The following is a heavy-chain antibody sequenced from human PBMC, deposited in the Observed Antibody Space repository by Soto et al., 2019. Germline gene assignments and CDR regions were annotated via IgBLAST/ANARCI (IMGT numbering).Heavy chain of an antibody. D-gene: IGHD6-19*01. CDR3: ARGSGGYEGSFDY. V-gene: IGHV4-59*07. CDR2: IXXSXTX. Sequence: PSGTLSPTCTFSDDSISSSDCDWIRQRPGKGRXGAXYIXXSXTXXXNXXLKSRATTSGDASKNQFSRKLISVTAEDTAVYYCARGSGGYEGSFDYWGQGTRVTASS. CDR1: DDSISSSD. J-gene: IGHJ4*02.